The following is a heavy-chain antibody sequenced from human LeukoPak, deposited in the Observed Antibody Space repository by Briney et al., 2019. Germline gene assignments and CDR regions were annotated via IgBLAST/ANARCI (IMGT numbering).Heavy chain of an antibody. Sequence: SETLSHTCAVSGYSISSGYYWGWIRQPPGKGLEWIGSIYHSGSTYYNPSLKSRVTISVDTSKNQFSLKLSSVTAAGTALYYCARVGVQRTFDYWGQGTLVTVSS. V-gene: IGHV4-38-2*01. CDR3: ARVGVQRTFDY. J-gene: IGHJ4*02. D-gene: IGHD5-18*01. CDR2: IYHSGST. CDR1: GYSISSGYY.